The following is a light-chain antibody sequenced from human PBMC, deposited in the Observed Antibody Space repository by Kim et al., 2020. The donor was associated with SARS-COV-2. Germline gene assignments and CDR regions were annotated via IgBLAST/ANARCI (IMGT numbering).Light chain of an antibody. V-gene: IGKV3D-15*01. CDR2: GAS. Sequence: EIVMTQSPATLSVSPGERATLSCRASQSVCSCLAWYQQKPGQAPRLLIYGASTRATDIPARFSGSGSGTEFTLTISSLESEDFAVYYCQQCNNWLTFGGGTKVDIK. CDR3: QQCNNWLT. CDR1: QSVCSC. J-gene: IGKJ4*02.